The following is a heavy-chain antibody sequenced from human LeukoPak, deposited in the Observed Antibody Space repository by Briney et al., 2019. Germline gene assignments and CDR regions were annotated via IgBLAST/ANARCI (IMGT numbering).Heavy chain of an antibody. D-gene: IGHD3-22*01. CDR2: IYNSGNT. Sequence: SETLSLTCTVSGGSISASYWSWIRQPPGKGLEWIGYIYNSGNTNYNPSLKSRVTISADTSKNQFSLKLSSVTAADTAVYYCARDGYYDSSGYYYKLDAFDIWGQGTTVTVSS. J-gene: IGHJ3*02. V-gene: IGHV4-59*01. CDR1: GGSISASY. CDR3: ARDGYYDSSGYYYKLDAFDI.